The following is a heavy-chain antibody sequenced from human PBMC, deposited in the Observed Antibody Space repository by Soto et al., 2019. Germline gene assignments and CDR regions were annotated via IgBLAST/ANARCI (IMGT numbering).Heavy chain of an antibody. CDR3: ASGAPPFED. CDR1: GLTLSDHY. J-gene: IGHJ4*02. D-gene: IGHD3-10*01. V-gene: IGHV3-72*01. Sequence: EVQLVQSGGGLVQPGGSLRLSCAASGLTLSDHYMDWVRQTPGKGLEWIGRSRNKVIGYTTEYAASVKGRFTISRDDSTNALYLQINSLRSDYTSVYYCASGAPPFEDWGQGTLVTVSS. CDR2: SRNKVIGYTT.